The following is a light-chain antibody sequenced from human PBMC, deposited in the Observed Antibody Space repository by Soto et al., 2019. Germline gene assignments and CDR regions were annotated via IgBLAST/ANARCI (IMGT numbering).Light chain of an antibody. J-gene: IGKJ2*01. CDR2: GAS. CDR1: QSVDSSY. Sequence: EIVLTQSPGTLSLSPGERATLSCRASQSVDSSYTAWYQQKTGQAPRLLIYGASNRATGIPDRFSGTGSGTDFTLTISRLEPEDFAVYYCQQYGTSPPLYTFGQGTKLEI. V-gene: IGKV3-20*01. CDR3: QQYGTSPPLYT.